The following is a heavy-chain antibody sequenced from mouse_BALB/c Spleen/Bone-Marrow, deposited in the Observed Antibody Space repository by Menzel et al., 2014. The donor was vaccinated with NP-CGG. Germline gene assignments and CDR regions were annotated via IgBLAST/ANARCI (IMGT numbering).Heavy chain of an antibody. D-gene: IGHD2-3*01. V-gene: IGHV1-54*01. CDR2: INPGGGST. J-gene: IGHJ2*01. Sequence: VKLVESGAELVRPGTSVKASCKASGYAFTDYLMEWLKRRPGQGLEWIGVINPGGGSTNYNEKFKDKATLTADKSSSTAYMQLSSLTSDDSAVYFCARYDGYFDYWGQGTILTVSS. CDR3: ARYDGYFDY. CDR1: GYAFTDYL.